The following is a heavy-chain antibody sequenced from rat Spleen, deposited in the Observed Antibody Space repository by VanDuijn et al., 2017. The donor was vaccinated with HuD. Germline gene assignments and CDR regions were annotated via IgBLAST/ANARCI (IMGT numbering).Heavy chain of an antibody. V-gene: IGHV5-25*01. CDR1: GFTFNDYY. J-gene: IGHJ3*01. CDR2: ISTGGGNT. CDR3: ACYYSGDHWFAY. Sequence: EVQLVESGGGLVQPGRSLKLSCAASGFTFNDYYMAWVRQAPTKGLEWVASISTGGGNTYYRDSVKGRFTISRDNAKSTLYLQMDSLRSEDTATYYCACYYSGDHWFAYWGQGTLVTVSS. D-gene: IGHD1-1*01.